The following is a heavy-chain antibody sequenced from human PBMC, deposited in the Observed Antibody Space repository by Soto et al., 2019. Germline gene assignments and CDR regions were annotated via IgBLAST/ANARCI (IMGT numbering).Heavy chain of an antibody. J-gene: IGHJ3*02. V-gene: IGHV4-61*01. D-gene: IGHD2-15*01. CDR2: IYYSGST. CDR1: GGSVSSGSYY. Sequence: QVQLQESGPGLVKPSETLSLTCTVSGGSVSSGSYYWSWIRQPPGKGLEWIGYIYYSGSTNYNPSLTSRVTISVDTSKNQFSLKLSSVTAADTAVYYCARDGVGRYCSGGSCYSNAFDIWGQGTMVTVSS. CDR3: ARDGVGRYCSGGSCYSNAFDI.